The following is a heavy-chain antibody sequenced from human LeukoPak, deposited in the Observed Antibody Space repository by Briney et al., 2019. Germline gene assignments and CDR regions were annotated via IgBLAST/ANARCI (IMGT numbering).Heavy chain of an antibody. CDR3: AWQTKFDFWRMDY. CDR2: IKSRGGGETT. Sequence: GGSLRLSCAASGFGFTAAWMSWVRQAPGKGPEWVGRIKSRGGGETTDYAAPMKGRFTISRDDSKDTLYLQMDGLKTEDTAVYYCAWQTKFDFWRMDYWGLGTLVTVSS. CDR1: GFGFTAAW. D-gene: IGHD3-3*01. J-gene: IGHJ4*02. V-gene: IGHV3-15*01.